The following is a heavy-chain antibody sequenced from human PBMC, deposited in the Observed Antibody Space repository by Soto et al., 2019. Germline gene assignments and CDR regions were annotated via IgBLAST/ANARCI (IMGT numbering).Heavy chain of an antibody. V-gene: IGHV4-31*03. CDR1: GGSISSGGYY. CDR3: ARDVIGHDNYETIGYYFDH. CDR2: IYYSGST. Sequence: SETLSLTCTVSGGSISSGGYYWSWIRQHPGKGLEWIGYIYYSGSTYYNPSLKSRVTISVDTSKNQFSLKLSSVTAEDTAVYYCARDVIGHDNYETIGYYFDHWGPGTLVTVSS. D-gene: IGHD3-16*01. J-gene: IGHJ4*02.